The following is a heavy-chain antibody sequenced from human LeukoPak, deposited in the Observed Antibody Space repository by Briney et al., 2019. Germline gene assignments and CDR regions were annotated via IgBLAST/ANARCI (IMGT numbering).Heavy chain of an antibody. CDR3: AKGLDSSGYPQVLDY. J-gene: IGHJ4*02. Sequence: GGSLRLSCAASGFTVSSNYMSLVRQAPGKGLEWVSVIYSGGSTYYADSVKGRFTISRDNSKNTLYLQMNSLRAEDTAVYYCAKGLDSSGYPQVLDYWGQGTLVTVSS. D-gene: IGHD3-22*01. V-gene: IGHV3-66*01. CDR2: IYSGGST. CDR1: GFTVSSNY.